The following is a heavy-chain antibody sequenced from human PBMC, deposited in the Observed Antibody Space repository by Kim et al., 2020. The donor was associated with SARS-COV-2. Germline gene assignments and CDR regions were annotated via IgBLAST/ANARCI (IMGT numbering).Heavy chain of an antibody. CDR1: GFTFGDYA. CDR3: TRDTEVVVPAATGDY. D-gene: IGHD2-2*01. V-gene: IGHV3-49*04. CDR2: IRGKAYGGTT. J-gene: IGHJ4*02. Sequence: GGSLRLSCTASGFTFGDYAMSWVRQAPGKGLEWVGFIRGKAYGGTTEYAAAVKGRFTISRDDSKSNAYLQMNSLKTEDTAVYYCTRDTEVVVPAATGDYWGQGTLVTVSS.